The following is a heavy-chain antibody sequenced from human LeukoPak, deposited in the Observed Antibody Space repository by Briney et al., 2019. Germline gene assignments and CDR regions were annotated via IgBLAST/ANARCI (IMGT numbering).Heavy chain of an antibody. V-gene: IGHV5-51*01. CDR1: GYSFMSYW. J-gene: IGHJ3*02. CDR3: VRRGNGYSDAFDI. Sequence: ESLKISCKGSGYSFMSYWIGWVRQMPRKGLEWMGVIFPRDSDTRYSPSFQGQVTISADNSISTAYLHWSSLKASDTAMYYCVRRGNGYSDAFDIWGQGTMVTVSS. CDR2: IFPRDSDT. D-gene: IGHD3-22*01.